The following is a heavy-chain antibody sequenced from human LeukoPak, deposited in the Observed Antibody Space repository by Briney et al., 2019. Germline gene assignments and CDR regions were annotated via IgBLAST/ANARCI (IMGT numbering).Heavy chain of an antibody. CDR3: ARIGSSSQCYFDY. Sequence: SETLSLTCAVYGGSFSGYYWSWIRQPPGKGLEWIGEINRSGSTNYNPSLKSRVTISVDTSKNQFSLKLSSVTAADTAVYYCARIGSSSQCYFDYWGQGTLVTVSS. V-gene: IGHV4-34*01. D-gene: IGHD6-13*01. CDR1: GGSFSGYY. J-gene: IGHJ4*02. CDR2: INRSGST.